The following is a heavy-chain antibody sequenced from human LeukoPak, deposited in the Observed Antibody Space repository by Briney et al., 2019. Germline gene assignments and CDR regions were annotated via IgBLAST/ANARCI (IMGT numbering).Heavy chain of an antibody. V-gene: IGHV4-59*01. CDR3: ASYYYDSSGYYLPTDY. J-gene: IGHJ4*02. CDR2: IYYSGST. CDR1: GGSISSYY. Sequence: SETLSLTCTVSGGSISSYYWSWIRQPPGKGLEWIGYIYYSGSTNYNPSLKSRVTISVDTSKNQFSLKLSSVTAADTAVYYCASYYYDSSGYYLPTDYWGQGTLVTVSS. D-gene: IGHD3-22*01.